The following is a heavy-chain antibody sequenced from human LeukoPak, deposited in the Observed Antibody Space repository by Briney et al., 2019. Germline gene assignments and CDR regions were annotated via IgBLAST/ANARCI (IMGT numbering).Heavy chain of an antibody. CDR3: ARCSPGDSSNFYAVLQY. CDR2: IIPVFGTT. Sequence: GASEKVSCKASGGTFSSYAVSWVRLTPGQGLEWLGGIIPVFGTTTYAQKFQAKVTMTADKSTNTAYLEISSLTSDDTAVYYCARCSPGDSSNFYAVLQYWGQGTQVTVST. CDR1: GGTFSSYA. V-gene: IGHV1-69*06. D-gene: IGHD3-22*01. J-gene: IGHJ4*02.